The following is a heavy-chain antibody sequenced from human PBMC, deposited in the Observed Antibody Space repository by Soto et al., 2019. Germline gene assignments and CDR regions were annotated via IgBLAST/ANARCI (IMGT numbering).Heavy chain of an antibody. Sequence: QVQLVESGGGVVQPGRSLRLSCAASGFAFRNYDTHWVRQAPGKGLEWVAFITYDGSRKYYADSVKGRFTISRDTSKNTVFLQMSSLRVEDMALYYCARDGAVAYGLDVWGQGTTVTVSS. J-gene: IGHJ6*02. CDR1: GFAFRNYD. CDR2: ITYDGSRK. V-gene: IGHV3-33*01. CDR3: ARDGAVAYGLDV.